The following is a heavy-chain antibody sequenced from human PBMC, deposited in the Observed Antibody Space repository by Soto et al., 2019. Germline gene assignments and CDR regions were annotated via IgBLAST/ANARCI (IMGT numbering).Heavy chain of an antibody. Sequence: QVQLVESGGGVVQPGRSLRLSCAASGFTFSSYSMHWVRQAPGKGLEWVAAMSYDGNSKYFADSVKGRFTISRDNSKYTLSLQMNSLGAEDSAVYYCARGRTVRDHDDFDLWGQGTLVTVSS. V-gene: IGHV3-30-3*01. CDR1: GFTFSSYS. CDR3: ARGRTVRDHDDFDL. J-gene: IGHJ4*02. CDR2: MSYDGNSK. D-gene: IGHD2-21*01.